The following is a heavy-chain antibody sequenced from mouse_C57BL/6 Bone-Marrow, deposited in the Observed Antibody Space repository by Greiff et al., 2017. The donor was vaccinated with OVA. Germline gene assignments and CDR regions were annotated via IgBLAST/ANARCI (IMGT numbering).Heavy chain of an antibody. J-gene: IGHJ2*01. CDR2: IRNKANGYTT. V-gene: IGHV7-3*01. CDR3: ARNRGYYFDY. CDR1: GFTFTDYY. Sequence: EVKLVESGGGLVQPGGSLSLSCAASGFTFTDYYMSWVRQPPGKALEWLGFIRNKANGYTTEYSASVKGRFTISRDNSQSILYLQMNALRAEDSATNYSARNRGYYFDYWGQGTTLTVST.